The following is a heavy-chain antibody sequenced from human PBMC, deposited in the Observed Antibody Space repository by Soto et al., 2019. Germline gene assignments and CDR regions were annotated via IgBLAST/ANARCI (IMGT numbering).Heavy chain of an antibody. Sequence: QVQLVQSGAEVKKPGASVKVSCKASGYTFTGYYMHWVRQAPGQGLEWMGWINPNSGGTNYAQKFQGWVTMTRDTSISTVYIELSRRRSDDTAVYYCARRRDSSGYYYGDAFDIWGQGTMDTVSS. CDR1: GYTFTGYY. D-gene: IGHD3-22*01. V-gene: IGHV1-2*04. J-gene: IGHJ3*02. CDR3: ARRRDSSGYYYGDAFDI. CDR2: INPNSGGT.